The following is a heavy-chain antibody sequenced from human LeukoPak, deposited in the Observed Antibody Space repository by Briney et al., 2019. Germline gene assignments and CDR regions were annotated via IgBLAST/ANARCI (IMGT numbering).Heavy chain of an antibody. D-gene: IGHD3-3*01. Sequence: GGSLRLSCAASGFTFSSYAMSWVRQAPGKGLEWVAFIRYDGSNKYYADSVKGRFTISRDNSKNTLYLQMNSLRAEDTAVYYCAKDLSYITIFGVAESYWGQGTLVTVSS. CDR2: IRYDGSNK. CDR1: GFTFSSYA. CDR3: AKDLSYITIFGVAESY. V-gene: IGHV3-30*02. J-gene: IGHJ4*02.